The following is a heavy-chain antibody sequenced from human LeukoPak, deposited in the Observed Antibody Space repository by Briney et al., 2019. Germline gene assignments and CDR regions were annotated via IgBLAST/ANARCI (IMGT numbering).Heavy chain of an antibody. Sequence: SETLSLTCTVSGGSISSSSYYWGWIRQPPGKGLEWIGYIYYSGSTNYNPSLKSRVTISVDTSKNQFSLKLSSVTAADTAVYYCATLGTSGWYYFDYWGQGTLVTVSS. CDR1: GGSISSSSYY. CDR2: IYYSGST. V-gene: IGHV4-61*05. D-gene: IGHD6-19*01. CDR3: ATLGTSGWYYFDY. J-gene: IGHJ4*02.